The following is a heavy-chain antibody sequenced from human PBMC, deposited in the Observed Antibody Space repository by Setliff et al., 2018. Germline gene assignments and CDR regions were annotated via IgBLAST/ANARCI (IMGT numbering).Heavy chain of an antibody. CDR1: GGSISSSSYY. CDR3: ARLPRTVTHFDY. J-gene: IGHJ4*02. CDR2: VYFSGYT. D-gene: IGHD4-17*01. V-gene: IGHV4-39*07. Sequence: SETLSLTCTVSGGSISSSSYYWGWIRQPPGKGLEWLGSVYFSGYTYYNPSLSGRVTISIDTSKNQFSLRLTSVTAADTAVYYCARLPRTVTHFDYWGQGALVTVSS.